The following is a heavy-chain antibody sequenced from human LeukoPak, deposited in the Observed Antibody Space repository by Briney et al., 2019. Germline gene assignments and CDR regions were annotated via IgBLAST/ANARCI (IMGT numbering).Heavy chain of an antibody. CDR3: GRGPEAGWGTWGGYSSSWYLLNEGVQDYYYYGMDV. CDR1: GGSISSGGYY. D-gene: IGHD6-13*01. Sequence: SETLSLTCTVSGGSISSGGYYWSWIRQPPGKGLEWIGEINHSGSTNYNPSLKSRVTISVDTSKNQFSLKLSSVTAADTAVYYCGRGPEAGWGTWGGYSSSWYLLNEGVQDYYYYGMDVWAKGPRSPSP. J-gene: IGHJ6*02. V-gene: IGHV4-39*07. CDR2: INHSGST.